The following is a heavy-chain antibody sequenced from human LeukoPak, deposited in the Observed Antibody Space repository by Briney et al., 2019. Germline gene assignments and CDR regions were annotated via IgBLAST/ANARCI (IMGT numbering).Heavy chain of an antibody. CDR1: GFTFSSYS. Sequence: PGGSLRLSCAASGFTFSSYSMHWVRQAPGKGLEWVAAIWYDGSIKYYADSVKGRFTISRDNPKNTLYLQMNSLRAEDTAVYYCARVGSGSYFLDGFDIWGQGTMVTVSS. CDR3: ARVGSGSYFLDGFDI. V-gene: IGHV3-33*01. CDR2: IWYDGSIK. J-gene: IGHJ3*02. D-gene: IGHD1-26*01.